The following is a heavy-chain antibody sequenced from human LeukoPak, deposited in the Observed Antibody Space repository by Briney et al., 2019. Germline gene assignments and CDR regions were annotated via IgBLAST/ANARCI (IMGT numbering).Heavy chain of an antibody. CDR3: AKDPPLKRGPIGYNWFDP. V-gene: IGHV3-23*01. J-gene: IGHJ5*02. Sequence: GGSLRLSCAASGFTFSSYAMSWVRQAPGKGLEWVSAISGSGGSTYYADSVKGRFTISRDNYKNTLYLQMHSLRAEDTAVYYCAKDPPLKRGPIGYNWFDPWGQGTLVTVSS. CDR2: ISGSGGST. D-gene: IGHD2-15*01. CDR1: GFTFSSYA.